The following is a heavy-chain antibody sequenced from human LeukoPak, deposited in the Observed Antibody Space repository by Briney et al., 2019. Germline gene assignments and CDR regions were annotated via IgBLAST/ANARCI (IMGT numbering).Heavy chain of an antibody. D-gene: IGHD3-22*01. J-gene: IGHJ5*02. CDR2: IIPILGIA. V-gene: IGHV1-69*04. Sequence: SVKVSCKASGDTFSSYAISWVRQAPGQGLEWMGRIIPILGIANYAQKFQGRVTITADKSTSTAYMELSSLRSEDTAVYYCARDNFDYYDSSGYHNWFDPWGQGTLVTVSS. CDR3: ARDNFDYYDSSGYHNWFDP. CDR1: GDTFSSYA.